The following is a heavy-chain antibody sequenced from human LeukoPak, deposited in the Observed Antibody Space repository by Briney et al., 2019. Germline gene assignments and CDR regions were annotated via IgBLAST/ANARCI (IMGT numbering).Heavy chain of an antibody. CDR3: ARYRPGIAAAGSRYYFDY. CDR2: IYTSGST. Sequence: SETLSLTCTVSGGSISSYYWSWIRQPPGKGLEWIGYIYTSGSTNYNPSLKSRVTISVDTSKNQFSLKLSSVTAADTAVYYCARYRPGIAAAGSRYYFDYWGQGTLVTVSS. CDR1: GGSISSYY. D-gene: IGHD6-13*01. J-gene: IGHJ4*02. V-gene: IGHV4-4*09.